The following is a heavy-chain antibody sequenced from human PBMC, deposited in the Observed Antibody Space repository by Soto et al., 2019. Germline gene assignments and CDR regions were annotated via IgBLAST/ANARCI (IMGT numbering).Heavy chain of an antibody. CDR1: GGSFSCYY. J-gene: IGHJ6*02. CDR3: ARGALDSRAYSTGMDV. CDR2: INHSGGT. Sequence: PSGTLARTCAIYGGSFSCYYWIWVRQPPGKGLEWIGAINHSGGTNYNPSLKSRVTIAVDTSKNRFSLKQSSVTAADTAGYYCARGALDSRAYSTGMDVWGQGTPVTVSS. D-gene: IGHD3-22*01. V-gene: IGHV4-34*01.